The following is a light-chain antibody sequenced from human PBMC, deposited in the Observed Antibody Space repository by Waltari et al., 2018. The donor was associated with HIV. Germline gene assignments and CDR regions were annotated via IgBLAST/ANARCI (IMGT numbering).Light chain of an antibody. J-gene: IGKJ4*01. CDR2: DAL. CDR3: QQYHRVPLN. CDR1: QEIRKF. V-gene: IGKV1-33*01. Sequence: DIQMTQSPSSLSASVGDRVTITCQASQEIRKFLNLYQQKPGKAPKLLIFDALHLKIVVPSRFSGRGSDTHFTLTISSLQPEDFATYCCQQYHRVPLNFGGGTKVEIK.